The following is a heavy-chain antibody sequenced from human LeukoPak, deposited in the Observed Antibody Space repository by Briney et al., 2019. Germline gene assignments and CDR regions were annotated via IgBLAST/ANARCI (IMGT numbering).Heavy chain of an antibody. J-gene: IGHJ4*02. V-gene: IGHV3-43*01. CDR2: INSDGGST. CDR1: GFTFDEYT. D-gene: IGHD5-18*01. CDR3: ARGSPLGYSYGYYFDY. Sequence: GGSLRLSCAASGFTFDEYTMHWVRQAPGKGLEWVSLINSDGGSTYYADSVKGRFTISRDNSKNSLYLQMNSLRAEDTAVYYCARGSPLGYSYGYYFDYWGQGTLVTVSS.